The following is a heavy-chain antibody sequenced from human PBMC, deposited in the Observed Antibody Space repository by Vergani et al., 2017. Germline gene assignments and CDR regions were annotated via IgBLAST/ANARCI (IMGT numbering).Heavy chain of an antibody. V-gene: IGHV1-69*13. CDR3: ARSSGYYSYYFDF. D-gene: IGHD3-22*01. J-gene: IGHJ4*02. Sequence: QGQLAQSGAEVKKPGSSVKVSCTASGGTFSSNSISWVRQAPGQGLEWMGRIIPIFGTTSYAQKFQGRVTILADESTSTAYMELSSLRSEDTAEYYCARSSGYYSYYFDFWGQGTLVTVSS. CDR1: GGTFSSNS. CDR2: IIPIFGTT.